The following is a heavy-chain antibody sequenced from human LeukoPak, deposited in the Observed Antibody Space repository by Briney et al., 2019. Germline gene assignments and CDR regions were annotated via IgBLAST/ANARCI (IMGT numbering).Heavy chain of an antibody. CDR1: GGSFSGYY. D-gene: IGHD3-16*01. CDR3: ARDSAKLGYFDY. Sequence: SETLSLTCAVYGGSFSGYYWSWIRQPPGKGLEWIGVINHSGSTNSNPSLKSRVTISVDTSKNQFSLKLSSVTAADTAVYYCARDSAKLGYFDYWGQGTLVTVSS. CDR2: INHSGST. V-gene: IGHV4-34*01. J-gene: IGHJ4*02.